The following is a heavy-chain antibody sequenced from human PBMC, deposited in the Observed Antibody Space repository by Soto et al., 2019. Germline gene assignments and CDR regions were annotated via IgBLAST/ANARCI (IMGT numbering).Heavy chain of an antibody. CDR3: ARGELHDAFDI. CDR2: IYYSGST. D-gene: IGHD1-7*01. V-gene: IGHV4-59*01. CDR1: GGSISSYY. Sequence: SETLSLTCTVSGGSISSYYWSWIRQPPGKGLEWIGYIYYSGSTNYNPSLKSRVTISVDTSKNQFSLKLSSVTAADTAVYYCARGELHDAFDIWGQGTMVTVSS. J-gene: IGHJ3*02.